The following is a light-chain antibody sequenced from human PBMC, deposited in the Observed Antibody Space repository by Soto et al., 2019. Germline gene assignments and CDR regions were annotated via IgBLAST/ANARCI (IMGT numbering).Light chain of an antibody. CDR3: SSYTSRYTLV. CDR2: DVS. V-gene: IGLV2-14*03. J-gene: IGLJ2*01. CDR1: GSDVGGYNY. Sequence: QSALTQPASVSGSPGQSITISCTGTGSDVGGYNYVSWYQQHPGKAPKLMIYDVSNRPSGVSNRFSGSKSGNTASLTISGLQAEDGADYYCSSYTSRYTLVFGGGTQLTVL.